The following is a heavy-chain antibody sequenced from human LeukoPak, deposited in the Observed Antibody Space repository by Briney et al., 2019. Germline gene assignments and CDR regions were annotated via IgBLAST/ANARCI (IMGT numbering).Heavy chain of an antibody. CDR1: GGSISSGGYS. J-gene: IGHJ3*02. CDR2: IYHSGST. V-gene: IGHV4-30-2*01. Sequence: SETLSLTCAVSGGSISSGGYSWSWIRQPPGKGLEWIGYIYHSGSTYYNPSLKSRVTISVDRSKNQFSLKLSSVTAADTAVYYCARDYYYGSGSYLRGAFDIWGQGTMVTVSS. CDR3: ARDYYYGSGSYLRGAFDI. D-gene: IGHD3-10*01.